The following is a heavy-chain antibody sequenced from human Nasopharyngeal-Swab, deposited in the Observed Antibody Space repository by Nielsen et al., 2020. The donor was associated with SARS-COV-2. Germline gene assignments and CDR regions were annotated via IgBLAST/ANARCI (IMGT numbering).Heavy chain of an antibody. CDR1: GFSLRTSGMS. Sequence: SGPTLVKPTQTLTLTCTFSGFSLRTSGMSVSWIRQPPGKALEWLARIDWDDDKYYSTSLKTRLTISKDTSKNQVVLTMTNMDPVDTATYYCARTYGGPRPFDYWGQGTLVTVSS. V-gene: IGHV2-70*11. CDR3: ARTYGGPRPFDY. CDR2: IDWDDDK. J-gene: IGHJ4*02. D-gene: IGHD4-23*01.